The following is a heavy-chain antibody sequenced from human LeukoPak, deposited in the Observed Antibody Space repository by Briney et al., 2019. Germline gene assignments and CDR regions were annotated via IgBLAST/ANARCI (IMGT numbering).Heavy chain of an antibody. CDR1: GFTFSSYG. CDR2: ISYDGSNK. V-gene: IGHV3-30*03. D-gene: IGHD4-17*01. Sequence: PGGSLRLSCAASGFTFSSYGMHWVRQAPGKGLEWVAVISYDGSNKYYADSVKGRFTISRDNSKNTLYLQMNSLRAEDTAVYYCARDGLPVKTGAFDYWGQGTLVTVSS. J-gene: IGHJ4*02. CDR3: ARDGLPVKTGAFDY.